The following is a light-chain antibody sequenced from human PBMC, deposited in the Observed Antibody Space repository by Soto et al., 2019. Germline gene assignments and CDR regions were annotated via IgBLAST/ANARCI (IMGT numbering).Light chain of an antibody. CDR2: TNN. J-gene: IGLJ1*01. CDR3: ATWDDSLSAFYV. CDR1: SSNLGAGYD. V-gene: IGLV1-40*01. Sequence: QSVLTQPPSVSGAPGQRVTLSCTGNSSNLGAGYDVHWYQQLPGAAPKLVIHTNNQRPSGVPDRFSGSKSGTSASLAISGLRSEDEADYYCATWDDSLSAFYVFGTGTKLTVL.